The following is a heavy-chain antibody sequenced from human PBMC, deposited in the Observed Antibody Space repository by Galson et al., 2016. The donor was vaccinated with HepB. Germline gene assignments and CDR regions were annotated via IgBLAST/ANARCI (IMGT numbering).Heavy chain of an antibody. CDR1: GFTFTTYT. CDR3: ARDDGGLRFGTAPATDFYGMDV. CDR2: LNVANGDT. Sequence: SVKVSCKASGFTFTTYTIHWVRQAPGQRLEWVGWLNVANGDTRYSREFQGRVTLTRDTSATTAYLELSGLGSEDSALYYCARDDGGLRFGTAPATDFYGMDVWGQGTTVTVSS. V-gene: IGHV1-3*01. D-gene: IGHD3-3*01. J-gene: IGHJ6*02.